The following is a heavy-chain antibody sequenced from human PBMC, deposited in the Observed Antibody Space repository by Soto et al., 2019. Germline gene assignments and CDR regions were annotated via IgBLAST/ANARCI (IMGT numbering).Heavy chain of an antibody. D-gene: IGHD1-26*01. V-gene: IGHV3-23*01. CDR1: GFTFRYYT. Sequence: GGALRLSSAASGFTFRYYTMNWVRQAPGERLEWLSGLVGSGDEIYYAASVVGRFTVSRDNSNNMLFLQMNSLRAEDTAIYYCAKDFIAKKGVWEAFDLWGQGTKVTVSS. CDR3: AKDFIAKKGVWEAFDL. CDR2: LVGSGDEI. J-gene: IGHJ3*01.